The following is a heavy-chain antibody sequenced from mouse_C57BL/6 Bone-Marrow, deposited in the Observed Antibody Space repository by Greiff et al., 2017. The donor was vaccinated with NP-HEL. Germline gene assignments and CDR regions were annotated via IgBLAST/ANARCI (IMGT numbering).Heavy chain of an antibody. V-gene: IGHV5-4*01. CDR3: ARGGYGSSYGY. Sequence: EVQLVESGGGLVKPGGSLKLSCAASGFTFSSYAMSWVRQTPEKRLAWVATISDGGSYTYYPDNVKGRFTISRDNAKNNLYLQMSHLKSEDTAMYYCARGGYGSSYGYWGQGTTLTVSS. D-gene: IGHD1-1*01. CDR2: ISDGGSYT. J-gene: IGHJ2*01. CDR1: GFTFSSYA.